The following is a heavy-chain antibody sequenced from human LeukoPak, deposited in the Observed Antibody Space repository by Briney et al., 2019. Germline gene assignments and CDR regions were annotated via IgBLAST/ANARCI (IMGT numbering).Heavy chain of an antibody. Sequence: PGGSLRLSCTASGFTLSSYGMHWVRQAPGKGLEWVAVKAFDGSDEYYADSVKGRFTISRDNSKNTLYLQMNSLRGEDTAVYYCAKSLRTRIYYFDYWGQGTLVTVSS. J-gene: IGHJ4*02. CDR2: KAFDGSDE. D-gene: IGHD1-7*01. CDR3: AKSLRTRIYYFDY. CDR1: GFTLSSYG. V-gene: IGHV3-30*19.